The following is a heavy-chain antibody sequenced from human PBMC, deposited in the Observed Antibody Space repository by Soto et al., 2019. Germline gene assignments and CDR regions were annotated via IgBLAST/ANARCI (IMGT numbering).Heavy chain of an antibody. CDR3: ARVWGGAFDI. CDR1: GGSISGSSYY. V-gene: IGHV4-39*01. Sequence: SETLSLTCTVSGGSISGSSYYWGWIRQPPGKGLEWIGSIHYTETTYYNPSLKSRVTISVDTSKNQLFLKLSSVTAADTAVYYCARVWGGAFDIWGQGTMVTVS. J-gene: IGHJ3*02. CDR2: IHYTETT. D-gene: IGHD3-10*01.